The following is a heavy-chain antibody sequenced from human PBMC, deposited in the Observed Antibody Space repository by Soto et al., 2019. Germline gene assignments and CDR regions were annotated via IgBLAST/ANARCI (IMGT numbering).Heavy chain of an antibody. Sequence: QVQLQQWGAGLLKPSETLSLTCAVYGGSYSGYYWSWIRQPPGKGLEWIGEINHSGSTNYNPSLKSRVTISVDTSKNQFSLKLSSVTAADTAVYYCARGFSSGYLRYYYYGMDVWGQGTTVTVSS. CDR1: GGSYSGYY. CDR3: ARGFSSGYLRYYYYGMDV. V-gene: IGHV4-34*01. CDR2: INHSGST. D-gene: IGHD3-22*01. J-gene: IGHJ6*02.